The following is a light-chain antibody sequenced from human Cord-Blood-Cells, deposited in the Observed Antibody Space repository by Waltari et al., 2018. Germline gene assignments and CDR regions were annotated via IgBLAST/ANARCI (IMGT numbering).Light chain of an antibody. V-gene: IGLV2-11*01. CDR3: CSYAGSYTYV. Sequence: QSALTQPRSVSGSPGQSVTISRTGTSSDVGGYNYVSWYQQHPGKAPKRMIYGVSKRPSGVPDRFSGSKSGNMASLTISVLQAEEEADYYCCSYAGSYTYVFGTGTKVTVL. CDR2: GVS. J-gene: IGLJ1*01. CDR1: SSDVGGYNY.